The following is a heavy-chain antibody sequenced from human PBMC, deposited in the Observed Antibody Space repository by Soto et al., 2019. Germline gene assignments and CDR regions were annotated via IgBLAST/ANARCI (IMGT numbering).Heavy chain of an antibody. J-gene: IGHJ6*02. CDR1: GYKVSTWHNFTSYW. V-gene: IGHV5-51*01. CDR3: ARSKRGAYSSGWYSLSGYYNYGIDV. Sequence: GESLKISCMGSGYKVSTWHNFTSYWIAWVRQMPGEGLEWMGIIYPGDSDTRYSPSFQGQVTISADKSINTAYLQWSTLKASDTAMYYCARSKRGAYSSGWYSLSGYYNYGIDVWGQGTKVTVSS. D-gene: IGHD6-19*01. CDR2: IYPGDSDT.